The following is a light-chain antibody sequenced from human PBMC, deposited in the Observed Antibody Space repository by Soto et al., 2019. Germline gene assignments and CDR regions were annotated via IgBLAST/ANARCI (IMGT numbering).Light chain of an antibody. CDR1: SSDVGAYKF. V-gene: IGLV2-8*01. Sequence: QSVLTQPPSASGSPGQSVTISCTGTSSDVGAYKFVSWYQLHPGKAPKLMIYEVNVRPSGVPDRFSGSKSGNTASLTVSGLQVEDEADYYCSSYGGRSNLVFGGVTKLTVL. CDR2: EVN. CDR3: SSYGGRSNLV. J-gene: IGLJ2*01.